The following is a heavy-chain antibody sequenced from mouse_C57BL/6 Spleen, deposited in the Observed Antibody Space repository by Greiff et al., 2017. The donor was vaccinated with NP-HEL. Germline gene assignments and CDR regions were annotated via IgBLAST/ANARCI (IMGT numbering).Heavy chain of an antibody. J-gene: IGHJ2*01. V-gene: IGHV3-6*01. D-gene: IGHD2-1*01. Sequence: VQLQQSGPGLVKPSQSLSLTCSVTGYSITSGYYWNWIRQSPGNKLEWMGYISYDGSNNYNPTFKNRISITRDTSKNQSFLKLNSVTTEDTATYYCATGGNGYYFDYWGQGPTLTVSS. CDR2: ISYDGSN. CDR1: GYSITSGYY. CDR3: ATGGNGYYFDY.